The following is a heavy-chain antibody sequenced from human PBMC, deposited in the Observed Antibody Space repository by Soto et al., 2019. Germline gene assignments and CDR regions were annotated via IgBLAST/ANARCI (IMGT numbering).Heavy chain of an antibody. CDR3: ARDLGYSGTYYYGMDV. J-gene: IGHJ6*02. D-gene: IGHD5-12*01. CDR2: IYYSGNT. CDR1: GGSISSSSYY. Sequence: LSLTCTVSGGSISSSSYYWGWIRQPPGKGLEWIGSIYYSGNTYYNPSLKSRVTISLDTSKNQFSLKLSSVTAADTAVYYCARDLGYSGTYYYGMDVWGQGTTVTVSS. V-gene: IGHV4-39*07.